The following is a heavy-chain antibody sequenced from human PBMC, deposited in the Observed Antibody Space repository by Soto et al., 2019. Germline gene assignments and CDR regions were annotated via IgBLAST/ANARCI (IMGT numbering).Heavy chain of an antibody. V-gene: IGHV3-74*01. CDR2: IDNAGTHS. CDR1: GFTLSGLS. Sequence: EVQLVESGGGLVQPGGSLRLSCAASGFTLSGLSMHWVRQAPGKGLAWVSGIDNAGTHSTYADSVKGRFTSSRDNAKNMLYLQINSRGVEDTAVYYCTRGLFGPDVWGQGTTVTVSS. CDR3: TRGLFGPDV. J-gene: IGHJ6*02. D-gene: IGHD3-10*02.